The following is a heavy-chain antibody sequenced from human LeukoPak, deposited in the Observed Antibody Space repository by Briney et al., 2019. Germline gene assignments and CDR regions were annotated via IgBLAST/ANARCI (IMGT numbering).Heavy chain of an antibody. D-gene: IGHD2-2*01. Sequence: GESLKISCKGSGYSVTSYWIGWVRQMPGKGLEWMGIIYPGDSDTRYSPSFQGQVTISADKSISTAYLQWSSLKASDTAMYYCARRGVYCRSTSCYYFYYWGQGTLVTVSS. CDR3: ARRGVYCRSTSCYYFYY. J-gene: IGHJ4*02. CDR2: IYPGDSDT. CDR1: GYSVTSYW. V-gene: IGHV5-51*01.